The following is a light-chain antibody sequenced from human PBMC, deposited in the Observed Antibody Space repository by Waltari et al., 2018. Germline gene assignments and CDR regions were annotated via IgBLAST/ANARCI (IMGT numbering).Light chain of an antibody. CDR2: LGS. J-gene: IGKJ1*01. CDR1: QSLRDSNGYTY. V-gene: IGKV2-28*01. Sequence: DIVLTQSPLPLPVTPGEPASISCRSSQSLRDSNGYTYLNCYLQKPGQSPQLLIYLGSNRASGVPDRFSGSGSGTDFTLKIRRVEAEDVGVYYCMQALQTPLTFGQGTKVEIK. CDR3: MQALQTPLT.